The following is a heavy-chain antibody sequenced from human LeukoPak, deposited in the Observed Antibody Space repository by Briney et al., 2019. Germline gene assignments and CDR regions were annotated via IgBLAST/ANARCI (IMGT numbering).Heavy chain of an antibody. CDR1: GFTFSDYY. J-gene: IGHJ6*03. CDR2: ISSSGNTI. V-gene: IGHV3-11*04. CDR3: ARPAPEGFYYYMDV. Sequence: GGSLRLSCAASGFTFSDYYMSWIRQAPGKGLEWVSYISSSGNTIYYADSVKGRFTISRDNAKNSLYLQMNSLRAEDTAVYYCARPAPEGFYYYMDVWGKGTTVTVSS. D-gene: IGHD2-2*01.